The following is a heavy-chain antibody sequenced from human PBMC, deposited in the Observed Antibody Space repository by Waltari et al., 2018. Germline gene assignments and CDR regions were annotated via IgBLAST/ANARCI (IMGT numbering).Heavy chain of an antibody. CDR2: INPKSGGT. CDR1: GYTFSDFF. V-gene: IGHV1-2*02. CDR3: ARGGRVPVLRDVFDI. J-gene: IGHJ3*02. Sequence: QVQLVQSGPEVKRPGASVRVSCKTSGYTFSDFFIHCVRQAPGQGLEWMGYINPKSGGTSYGQKFQGRVTMTSNTSISTTYIDLSSLTSDDTAIYYCARGGRVPVLRDVFDIWGQGTLVIVSS. D-gene: IGHD3-10*01.